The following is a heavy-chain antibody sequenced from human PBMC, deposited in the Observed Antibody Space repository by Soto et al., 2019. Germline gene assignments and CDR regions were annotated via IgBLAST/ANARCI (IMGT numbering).Heavy chain of an antibody. Sequence: SETLSLTCAVYGGSFSGYYWSWIRQPPGKGLEWIGEINHSGSTNYNPSLKSRVTISVDTSKNQFSLKLSSVTAADTAVYYCARGLEPDILTGYNWFDPWGQGTLVTVSS. V-gene: IGHV4-34*01. D-gene: IGHD3-9*01. J-gene: IGHJ5*02. CDR2: INHSGST. CDR3: ARGLEPDILTGYNWFDP. CDR1: GGSFSGYY.